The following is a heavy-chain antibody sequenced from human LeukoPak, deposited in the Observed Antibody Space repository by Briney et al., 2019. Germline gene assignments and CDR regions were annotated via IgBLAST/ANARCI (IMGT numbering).Heavy chain of an antibody. V-gene: IGHV4-61*10. CDR1: GGSISSGSYY. Sequence: SETLSLTCTVSGGSISSGSYYWSWIRQPAGKGLEWIGYIYYSGSTNYNPSLKSRVTISVDTSKNQFSLKLSSVTAADTAVYYCARERHIAAAVGHNWFDPWGQGTLVTVSS. CDR3: ARERHIAAAVGHNWFDP. D-gene: IGHD6-13*01. J-gene: IGHJ5*02. CDR2: IYYSGST.